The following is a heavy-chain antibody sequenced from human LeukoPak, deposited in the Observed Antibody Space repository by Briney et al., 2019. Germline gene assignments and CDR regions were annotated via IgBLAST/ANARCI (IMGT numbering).Heavy chain of an antibody. CDR3: ARDLDDGSGSYYAPNWFDP. Sequence: ASVKVSCKASGYTFTSYYMHWVRQAPGQGLEWMGWINPNSGGTNYAQKFQGRVTMTRDTSISTAYMELSRLRSDDTAVYYCARDLDDGSGSYYAPNWFDPWGQGTLVTVSS. CDR1: GYTFTSYY. J-gene: IGHJ5*02. V-gene: IGHV1-2*02. CDR2: INPNSGGT. D-gene: IGHD3-10*01.